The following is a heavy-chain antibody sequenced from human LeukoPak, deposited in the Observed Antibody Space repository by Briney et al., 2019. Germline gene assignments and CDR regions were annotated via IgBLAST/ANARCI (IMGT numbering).Heavy chain of an antibody. Sequence: SETLSLTCTVSGGSISSSSYYWGWIRHPPGKGLEWIGSIYYSGSTYYNPSLKSRVTISVDTSKNQFSLKLSSVTAADTAVYYCAPMYSSGWPRPNWFDPWGQGTLVTVSS. CDR2: IYYSGST. D-gene: IGHD6-19*01. V-gene: IGHV4-39*01. CDR1: GGSISSSSYY. J-gene: IGHJ5*02. CDR3: APMYSSGWPRPNWFDP.